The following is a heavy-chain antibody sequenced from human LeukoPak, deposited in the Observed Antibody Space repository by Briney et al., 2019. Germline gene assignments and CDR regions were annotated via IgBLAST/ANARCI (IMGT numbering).Heavy chain of an antibody. CDR3: ARLLSSSWYGSYYYYYMDV. D-gene: IGHD6-13*01. CDR2: MNPNSGNT. Sequence: ASVKVSCKASGYTFTSYDINWVRQATGQGLEWMGWMNPNSGNTGCAQKFQGRVTMTRNTSISTAYMELNSLRSEDTAVYYCARLLSSSWYGSYYYYYMDVWGKGTTVSISS. J-gene: IGHJ6*03. V-gene: IGHV1-8*01. CDR1: GYTFTSYD.